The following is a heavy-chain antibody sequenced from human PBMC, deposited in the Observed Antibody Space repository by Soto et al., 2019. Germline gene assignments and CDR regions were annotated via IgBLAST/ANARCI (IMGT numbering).Heavy chain of an antibody. J-gene: IGHJ6*02. CDR1: GYSFTGYY. CDR3: AREHIKATGTGDFYHYGMDV. V-gene: IGHV1-2*02. Sequence: ASVKVSCKASGYSFTGYYIHWVRQAPGQGPEWVGWMNPDSGDTKYAQKFQGRVTLTRDTSISTAYMELRRLESDDTAVYYCAREHIKATGTGDFYHYGMDVWGQGTKVTVYS. CDR2: MNPDSGDT. D-gene: IGHD1-1*01.